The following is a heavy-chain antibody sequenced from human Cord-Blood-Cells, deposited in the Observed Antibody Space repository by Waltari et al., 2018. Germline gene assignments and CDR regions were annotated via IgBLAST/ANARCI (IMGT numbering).Heavy chain of an antibody. CDR2: IYYSGST. V-gene: IGHV4-39*01. Sequence: QLQLQESGPGLVKPSETLSLTCTVSGGSISSSSHYWGWIRQPPGKGLEWIGSIYYSGSTYYNPSLKSRVTISVDTSKNQFSLKLSSVTAADTAVYYCARRGRGDYAFDIWGQGTMVTVSS. D-gene: IGHD2-21*02. J-gene: IGHJ3*02. CDR3: ARRGRGDYAFDI. CDR1: GGSISSSSHY.